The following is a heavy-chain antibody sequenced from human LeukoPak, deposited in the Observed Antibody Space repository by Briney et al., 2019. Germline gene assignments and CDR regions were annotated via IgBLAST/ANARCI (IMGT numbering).Heavy chain of an antibody. V-gene: IGHV3-21*01. CDR1: GFTFISYS. CDR2: ISRTSEYI. D-gene: IGHD5-18*01. J-gene: IGHJ4*01. Sequence: GGSLRLSYVVSGFTFISYSMKWVRQAPGKGLEWVSSISRTSEYIYYADSVKGRFTISRDNAKNSPYLQLNSLRVDDTAVYYCARGSALVDFEYWVYGTLVTVSS. CDR3: ARGSALVDFEY.